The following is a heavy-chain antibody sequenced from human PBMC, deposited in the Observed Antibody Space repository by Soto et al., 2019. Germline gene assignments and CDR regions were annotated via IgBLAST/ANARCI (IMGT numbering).Heavy chain of an antibody. CDR1: GYTFTCYY. Sequence: ASVKVSCKASGYTFTCYYMHWVRQAPGQGLEWMGWINPNSGGTNYAQKFQGWVTMTRDTSISTAYMELSRLRSDDTAVYYCARDRSGPTRDDAFEYWGQGTLVTVSS. V-gene: IGHV1-2*04. CDR3: ARDRSGPTRDDAFEY. CDR2: INPNSGGT. D-gene: IGHD1-1*01. J-gene: IGHJ4*02.